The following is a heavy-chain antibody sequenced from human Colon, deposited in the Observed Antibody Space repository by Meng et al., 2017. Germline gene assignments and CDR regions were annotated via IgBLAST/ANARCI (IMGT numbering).Heavy chain of an antibody. J-gene: IGHJ3*02. CDR2: IKRKIDGGTT. D-gene: IGHD3/OR15-3a*01. Sequence: GGSLRLSCAVSGFTFSNSYMSWVRQAPGKGLEWVGRIKRKIDGGTTDYAAPVKGRFSISRDDSENTLFLQMNSLITEDTAVYYCGTGSAFDIWGQGKMVTVSS. V-gene: IGHV3-15*01. CDR3: GTGSAFDI. CDR1: GFTFSNSY.